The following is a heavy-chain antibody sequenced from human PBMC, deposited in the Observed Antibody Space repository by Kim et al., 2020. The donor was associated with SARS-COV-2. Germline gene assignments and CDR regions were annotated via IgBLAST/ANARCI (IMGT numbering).Heavy chain of an antibody. CDR1: GYRFGSYW. CDR3: VRRAGHGYFYMDV. CDR2: IYGGDSDT. Sequence: GESLEISCKASGYRFGSYWIGWVRQIPGKGLEWIGIIYGGDSDTRYSRSFQGQVTISADKSIATAFLQWSRLKASDTAMYYCVRRAGHGYFYMDVWGKGTTVTVSS. V-gene: IGHV5-51*01. D-gene: IGHD3-22*01. J-gene: IGHJ6*03.